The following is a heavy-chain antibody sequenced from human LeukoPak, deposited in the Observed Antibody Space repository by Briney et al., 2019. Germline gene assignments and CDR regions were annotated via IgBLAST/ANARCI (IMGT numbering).Heavy chain of an antibody. CDR2: IKQDGSEK. D-gene: IGHD6-13*01. CDR1: GFTFSSYW. J-gene: IGHJ4*02. Sequence: SGGSLRLSCAASGFTFSSYWMNWVRQAPGKGLEWVANIKQDGSEKYYVDSVKGRFTISRDNAKNSLYLQMNSLRAEDTAVYYCAKASVGGYSSSWYVDYWGQGTLVTVSS. V-gene: IGHV3-7*01. CDR3: AKASVGGYSSSWYVDY.